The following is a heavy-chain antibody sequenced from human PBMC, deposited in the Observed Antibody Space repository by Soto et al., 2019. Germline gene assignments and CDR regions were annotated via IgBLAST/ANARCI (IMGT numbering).Heavy chain of an antibody. CDR2: IYYSGTT. J-gene: IGHJ4*02. Sequence: PSETQSLTCTVSGISISSYYWSWIRQPPGKGLEWIGYIYYSGTTSYNPSLKSRVTISVDTSRNQFSLKLSSVTAADMAVYYCARDSGGYDFFDYWGQGTLVTVSS. D-gene: IGHD5-12*01. V-gene: IGHV4-59*01. CDR1: GISISSYY. CDR3: ARDSGGYDFFDY.